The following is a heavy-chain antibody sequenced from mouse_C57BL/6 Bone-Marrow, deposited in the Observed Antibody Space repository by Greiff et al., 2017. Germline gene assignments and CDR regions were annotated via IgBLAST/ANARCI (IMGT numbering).Heavy chain of an antibody. CDR3: AKGENYGYDQAWFAY. V-gene: IGHV1-69*01. Sequence: QVQLQQPGAELVMPGASVKLSCKASSYTFTSYWMHWVKQRPGQGLEWIGEIDPSDSYTNYNQKFKGKSTLTVDKSSSTAYMQLSSLTSEDSAVYYCAKGENYGYDQAWFAYWGQGTLVTVSA. CDR1: SYTFTSYW. CDR2: IDPSDSYT. D-gene: IGHD2-2*01. J-gene: IGHJ3*01.